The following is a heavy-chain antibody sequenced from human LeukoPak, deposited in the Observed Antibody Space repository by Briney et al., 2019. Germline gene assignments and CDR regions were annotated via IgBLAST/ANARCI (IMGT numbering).Heavy chain of an antibody. CDR2: IYYRGST. V-gene: IGHV4-59*07. Sequence: SDTLSLTCTVSGGSISSYYWSWIRQPPGKGLEWIGYIYYRGSTNYNPSLKSRVTISVDTSKNRFSLKLTSVTAADTAVYYCATMVQGVYTYFGSWGQGNLVAVS. CDR3: ATMVQGVYTYFGS. CDR1: GGSISSYY. D-gene: IGHD3-10*01. J-gene: IGHJ4*02.